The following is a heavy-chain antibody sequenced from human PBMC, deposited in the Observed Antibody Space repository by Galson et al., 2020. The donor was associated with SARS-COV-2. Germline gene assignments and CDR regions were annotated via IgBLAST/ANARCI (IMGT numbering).Heavy chain of an antibody. V-gene: IGHV3-21*01. CDR2: ITSRRSTK. CDR1: GFTFSDYS. Sequence: GGSLRLSCEASGFTFSDYSINWFRQAPGKGLEWVPSITSRRSTKYYANPVKGRFTISRDNAENSLYLQMNGLRPEDTAVYYCARDAYYDYIWGSYRSYYFDNWGQGTLVTVSS. J-gene: IGHJ4*02. D-gene: IGHD3-16*02. CDR3: ARDAYYDYIWGSYRSYYFDN.